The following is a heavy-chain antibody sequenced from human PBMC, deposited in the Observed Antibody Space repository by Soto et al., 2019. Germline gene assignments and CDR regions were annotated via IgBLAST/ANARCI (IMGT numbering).Heavy chain of an antibody. J-gene: IGHJ4*02. V-gene: IGHV4-34*01. D-gene: IGHD3-9*01. CDR1: GGSFSGYY. CDR3: ARAHPYYDILTGYYNVFYFDY. Sequence: SETLSLTCAVYGGSFSGYYWSWIRQPPGKGLEWIGEINHSGSTNYNLSLKSRVTISVDTSKNQFSLKLSSVTAADTAVYYCARAHPYYDILTGYYNVFYFDYWGQGTLVTVSS. CDR2: INHSGST.